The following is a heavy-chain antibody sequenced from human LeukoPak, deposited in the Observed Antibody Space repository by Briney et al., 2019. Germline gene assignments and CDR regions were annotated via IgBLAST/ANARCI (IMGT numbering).Heavy chain of an antibody. Sequence: GGSLRLSCAASGSTFSSYGMNWVRQAPGKGLEWVSSISSSSSYIYYADSVKGRFTISRDNAKNSLYPQMNSLRAEDTAVYYCGRGGERWLKLEGFDYWGQGTVVTVPP. CDR2: ISSSSSYI. D-gene: IGHD5-24*01. J-gene: IGHJ4*02. V-gene: IGHV3-21*01. CDR3: GRGGERWLKLEGFDY. CDR1: GSTFSSYG.